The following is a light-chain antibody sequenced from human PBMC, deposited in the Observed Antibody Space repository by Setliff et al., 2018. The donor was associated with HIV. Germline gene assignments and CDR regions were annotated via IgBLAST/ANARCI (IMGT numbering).Light chain of an antibody. V-gene: IGLV2-23*02. Sequence: QSVLTQPASVSGSPGQSITISCTGTSSDVGSYNLVSWYQQHPGKAPKRMIYEVSKRPSGVSNRFSGSKSGNTASLTISGLQAEDEADYYCCSYAGSSTYVFETGTKATVL. CDR1: SSDVGSYNL. CDR3: CSYAGSSTYV. J-gene: IGLJ1*01. CDR2: EVS.